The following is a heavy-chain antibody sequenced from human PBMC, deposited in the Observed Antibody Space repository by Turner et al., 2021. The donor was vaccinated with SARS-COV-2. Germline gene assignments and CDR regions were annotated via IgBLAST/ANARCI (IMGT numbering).Heavy chain of an antibody. Sequence: QVQLVQSGAEVKKPGASVKVSCKASGYTFAGYYIHWVRQAPGQGLKWMGWINPNSGGKNYAQRFQGRVTMTGDTSISTAYMELGTLRSDDTAVYYCARSVSWLQSLTVDYWGQGTLVTVSS. CDR3: ARSVSWLQSLTVDY. D-gene: IGHD5-12*01. J-gene: IGHJ4*02. CDR1: GYTFAGYY. CDR2: INPNSGGK. V-gene: IGHV1-2*02.